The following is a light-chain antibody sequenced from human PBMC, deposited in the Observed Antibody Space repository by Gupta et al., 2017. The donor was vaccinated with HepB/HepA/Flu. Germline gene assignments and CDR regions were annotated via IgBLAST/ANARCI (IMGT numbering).Light chain of an antibody. CDR3: ATWDKSLSVWV. CDR2: ENS. CDR1: TSNIGNNF. J-gene: IGLJ3*02. Sequence: QSVLTQPPSVSAAPAQQVTISCSGSTSNIGNNFVSWYQQLPGTAPKLLMYENSKRPSGIPDRFSGSKSGTSATLGITGLQTGDEADYYCATWDKSLSVWVFGGGTKLTVL. V-gene: IGLV1-51*02.